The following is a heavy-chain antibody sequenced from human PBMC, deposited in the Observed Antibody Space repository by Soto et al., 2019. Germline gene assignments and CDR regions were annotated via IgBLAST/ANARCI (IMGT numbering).Heavy chain of an antibody. J-gene: IGHJ4*02. V-gene: IGHV1-18*01. CDR2: ISAYSGKT. Sequence: QVQLVQSGGEVKKPGASVKVSCQASGYTFSNYAISCLRQAPGQGPEWMGWISAYSGKTDYAPKFQDRLTLTTDTSTSTAYMELRSLRSDDTAVYYCTKDEPRWLHGPFDYWGQGTLVTVSS. D-gene: IGHD5-18*01. CDR3: TKDEPRWLHGPFDY. CDR1: GYTFSNYA.